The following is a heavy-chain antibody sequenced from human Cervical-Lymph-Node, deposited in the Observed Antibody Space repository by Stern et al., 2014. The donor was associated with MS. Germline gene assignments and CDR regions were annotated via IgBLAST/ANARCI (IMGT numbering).Heavy chain of an antibody. CDR1: GDSISSSNW. CDR2: IYHSGST. J-gene: IGHJ6*02. D-gene: IGHD3-3*01. V-gene: IGHV4-4*02. CDR3: ARWSGDFYYYGMDV. Sequence: QLQLQESGPGLVKPSGTLSLTCVVSGDSISSSNWWSWVRQPPGKGLEWIGEIYHSGSTKYNPSLKRRVTISVDKSKNQFSLKMTSLTAADTAVYYCARWSGDFYYYGMDVWGQGTTVTVSS.